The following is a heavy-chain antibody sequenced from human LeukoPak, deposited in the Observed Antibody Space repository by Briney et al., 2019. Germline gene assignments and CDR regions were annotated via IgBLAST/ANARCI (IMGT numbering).Heavy chain of an antibody. J-gene: IGHJ4*02. V-gene: IGHV4-59*12. CDR3: ARRSYDILTGTRNYFDY. Sequence: SETLSLTCTVSGGSISNYYWSWIRQSPVKGLEWIGFIYYSGSTNYNPSLKSRVTISVDTSKNQFSLKLSSVTAADTAVYYCARRSYDILTGTRNYFDYWGQGTLVTVSS. D-gene: IGHD3-9*01. CDR2: IYYSGST. CDR1: GGSISNYY.